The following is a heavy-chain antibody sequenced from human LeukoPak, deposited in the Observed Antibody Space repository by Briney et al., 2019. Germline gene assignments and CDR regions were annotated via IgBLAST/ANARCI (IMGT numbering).Heavy chain of an antibody. J-gene: IGHJ4*02. Sequence: PGGSLRLSCAASGFTFSSYDMNWVRQAPGKGLEWISYISSGGSSIYYADSVKGRFTTSRDNAKNSLYLQMNSLRAEDTAVYYCARDNGDSSDYWGQGTLVTVSS. CDR3: ARDNGDSSDY. D-gene: IGHD4-17*01. V-gene: IGHV3-48*03. CDR2: ISSGGSSI. CDR1: GFTFSSYD.